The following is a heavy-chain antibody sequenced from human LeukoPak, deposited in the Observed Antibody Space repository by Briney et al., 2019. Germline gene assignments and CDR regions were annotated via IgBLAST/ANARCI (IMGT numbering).Heavy chain of an antibody. CDR2: VRQDGKLE. CDR3: AKGNYGDKDAFDI. Sequence: PGGSLRLSCVASGFKISDYYIHWVRQAPGKGLEWAASVRQDGKLEFYADSVKARFTISRDNSKNTLYLQMNSLRAEDTAIYYCAKGNYGDKDAFDIWGQGTMVTVSS. J-gene: IGHJ3*02. CDR1: GFKISDYY. V-gene: IGHV3-30*02. D-gene: IGHD4-17*01.